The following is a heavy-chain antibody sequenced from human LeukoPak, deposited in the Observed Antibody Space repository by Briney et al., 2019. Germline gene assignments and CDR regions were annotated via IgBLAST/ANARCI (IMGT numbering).Heavy chain of an antibody. CDR1: GFTFSSYW. D-gene: IGHD6-13*01. Sequence: GGSLRLSCAASGFTFSSYWMSWVRQAPGKGPEWVANIKQDGSEKYYVDSVKGRFTISRDNAKNSLYLQMNSLRAEDTAVYYCARVGSSWKYYYYGMDVWGQGTTVTVSS. CDR2: IKQDGSEK. CDR3: ARVGSSWKYYYYGMDV. V-gene: IGHV3-7*01. J-gene: IGHJ6*02.